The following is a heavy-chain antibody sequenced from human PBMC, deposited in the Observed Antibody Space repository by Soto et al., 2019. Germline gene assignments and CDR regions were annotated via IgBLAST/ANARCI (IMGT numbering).Heavy chain of an antibody. D-gene: IGHD3-10*01. CDR2: IYYSGST. J-gene: IGHJ4*02. CDR1: GGSISSGGYY. V-gene: IGHV4-31*03. Sequence: SETLSLTCTVSGGSISSGGYYWTWIRQHPGKGLEWIGYIYYSGSTYYNPSLKSRIIISVDTSKNQFSLKLSSVTAADTAMYYCARYYGSGSSVDYWGQGPLVTVSS. CDR3: ARYYGSGSSVDY.